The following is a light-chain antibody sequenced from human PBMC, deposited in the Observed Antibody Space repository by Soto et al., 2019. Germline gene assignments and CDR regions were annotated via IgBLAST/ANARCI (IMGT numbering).Light chain of an antibody. CDR3: SSYRSSSTLGGV. Sequence: QSVLTQPASVSGSPGQSLTISCPGTSSDVGGYNYVSWYQQHPGKAPKLMIYDVSNRPSGVSNRFSGSKSGNTASLTISGLQAEDEADYYCSSYRSSSTLGGVFGTGTKVTVL. J-gene: IGLJ1*01. V-gene: IGLV2-14*01. CDR1: SSDVGGYNY. CDR2: DVS.